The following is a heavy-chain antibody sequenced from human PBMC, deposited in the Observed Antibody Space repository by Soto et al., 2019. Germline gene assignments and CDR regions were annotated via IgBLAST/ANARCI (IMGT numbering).Heavy chain of an antibody. J-gene: IGHJ4*02. Sequence: SETLSLTCAVYGGSFSGYYWSWIRQPPGKGLEWIGQINHSGSTNYNPSLKSRVTISVDTSKSQFSLKLSSVTAADTAVYYCARALHFAYWGQGTLVTVSS. D-gene: IGHD1-26*01. CDR1: GGSFSGYY. V-gene: IGHV4-34*01. CDR3: ARALHFAY. CDR2: INHSGST.